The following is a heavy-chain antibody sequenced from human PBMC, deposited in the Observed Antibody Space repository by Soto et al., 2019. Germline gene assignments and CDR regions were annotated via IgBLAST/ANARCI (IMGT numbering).Heavy chain of an antibody. Sequence: GGSLRLSCAASGFTFTAYGMHWVRQAPGKGLEWVAVIWYDGTKKYYADSVKGRFTISRDNSKNTLYLQMNSLRAEDTAVYYCAKDTGTTPEYFQHRGQGTLVTVSS. CDR3: AKDTGTTPEYFQH. CDR1: GFTFTAYG. CDR2: IWYDGTKK. J-gene: IGHJ1*01. D-gene: IGHD1-7*01. V-gene: IGHV3-33*06.